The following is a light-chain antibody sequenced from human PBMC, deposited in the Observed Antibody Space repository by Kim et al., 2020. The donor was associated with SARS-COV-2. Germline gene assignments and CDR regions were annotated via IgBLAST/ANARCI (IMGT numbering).Light chain of an antibody. J-gene: IGLJ1*01. V-gene: IGLV2-8*01. CDR3: SSYAGSNYV. CDR2: EVS. CDR1: SSDVGGYNY. Sequence: PGQSVPISCTGTSSDVGGYNYVSWYQQHPGKAPKLMIYEVSKRPSGVPDRFSGSKSGNTASLTVSGLQAEDEADYYCSSYAGSNYVFGTGTKVTVL.